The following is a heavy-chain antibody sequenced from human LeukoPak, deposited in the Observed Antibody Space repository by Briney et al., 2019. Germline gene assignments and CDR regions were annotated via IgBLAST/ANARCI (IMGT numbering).Heavy chain of an antibody. V-gene: IGHV4-59*01. Sequence: PSETLSLTCTVSGGSISSYYWSWIRQPPGKGLEWIGYIYYSGSTNYNPSLKSRVTISVDTSKNQFSLKLGSVTAADTAVYYCARESGDITMVRGAYKIHEYYFDYWGQGTLVTVSS. CDR2: IYYSGST. CDR3: ARESGDITMVRGAYKIHEYYFDY. D-gene: IGHD3-10*01. CDR1: GGSISSYY. J-gene: IGHJ4*02.